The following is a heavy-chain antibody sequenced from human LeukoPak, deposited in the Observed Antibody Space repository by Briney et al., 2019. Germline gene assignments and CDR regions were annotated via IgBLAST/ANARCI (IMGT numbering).Heavy chain of an antibody. CDR1: GESFSGYY. V-gene: IGHV3-23*01. CDR2: ISGSGGST. Sequence: ETLSLTCAVYGESFSGYYWSWIRQPPGKGLEWVSAISGSGGSTYYADSVKGRFTISRDNSKNTLYLQMNSLRAEDTAVYYCASGDPDFDYWGQGTLVTVSS. J-gene: IGHJ4*02. D-gene: IGHD2-21*01. CDR3: ASGDPDFDY.